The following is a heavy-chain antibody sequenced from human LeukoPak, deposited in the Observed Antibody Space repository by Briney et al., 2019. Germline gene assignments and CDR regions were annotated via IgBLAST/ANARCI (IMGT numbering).Heavy chain of an antibody. D-gene: IGHD3-10*01. CDR2: INPSGGST. CDR1: GYTFTTYF. J-gene: IGHJ3*02. V-gene: IGHV1-46*01. CDR3: ARVKGVGDGFDI. Sequence: ASVKVSCKASGYTFTTYFMHWVRQAPGQGLEWMGMINPSGGSTSYAQKFQGRVAMTRDTSTSTVYMELSSLKSEDTAVYYYARVKGVGDGFDIWGQGAMVTISS.